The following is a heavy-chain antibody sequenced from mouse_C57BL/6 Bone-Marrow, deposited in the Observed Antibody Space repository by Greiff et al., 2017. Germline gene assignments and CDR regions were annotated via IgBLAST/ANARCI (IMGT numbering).Heavy chain of an antibody. Sequence: VQLQQSGAELVRPGTSVKLSCKASGYTFTSYWMHWVKQRPGQGLEWIGVIDPSDSYTNYNQKFKGKATLTVDTSSSTAYMQLSSLTSEDSAVYYCARDGFSNWGQGTTLTVSS. V-gene: IGHV1-59*01. J-gene: IGHJ2*01. CDR1: GYTFTSYW. CDR3: ARDGFSN. D-gene: IGHD1-1*01. CDR2: IDPSDSYT.